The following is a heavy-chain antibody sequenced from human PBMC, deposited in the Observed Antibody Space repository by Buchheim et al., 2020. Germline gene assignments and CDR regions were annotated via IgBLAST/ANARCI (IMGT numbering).Heavy chain of an antibody. CDR2: IYHSGST. Sequence: QVQLQESGPGLVKPSGTLSLTCAVSGGSISSSNWWSWVRQPPGKGLEWIGEIYHSGSTNYNPSLKSRVTISVDKSKNQFSLKLSSVTAADTAVYYCARDPLPEFVGYCSGGSCYPTTFYGMDVWGQGTT. CDR1: GGSISSSNW. J-gene: IGHJ6*02. V-gene: IGHV4-4*02. D-gene: IGHD2-15*01. CDR3: ARDPLPEFVGYCSGGSCYPTTFYGMDV.